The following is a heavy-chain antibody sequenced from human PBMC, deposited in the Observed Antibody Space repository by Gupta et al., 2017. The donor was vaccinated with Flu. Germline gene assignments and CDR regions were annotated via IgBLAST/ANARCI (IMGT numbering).Heavy chain of an antibody. Sequence: QVQLVQSGAEVKKPRASVTVSCKASGYAFTRDHIHWVRQAPGQGLEWMGRIKPNFGGTNYAQKFQGRVTVTSDTSLSTVYMEVSSLTSDDTAVYYCATQGAPGALDHWGQGTLVTVSS. CDR2: IKPNFGGT. CDR1: GYAFTRDH. D-gene: IGHD2-2*01. CDR3: ATQGAPGALDH. V-gene: IGHV1-2*06. J-gene: IGHJ4*02.